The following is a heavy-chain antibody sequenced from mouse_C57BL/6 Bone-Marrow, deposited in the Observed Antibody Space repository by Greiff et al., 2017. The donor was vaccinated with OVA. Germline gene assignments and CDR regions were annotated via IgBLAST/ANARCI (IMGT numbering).Heavy chain of an antibody. CDR3: ARFYGSSYGYAMDY. V-gene: IGHV1-26*01. D-gene: IGHD1-1*01. Sequence: EVQLQQSEPELVKPGASVKISCKASGYTFTDYYMNWVKQSHGKSLEWIGDINPNNGGTSYNQKFKGKATLTVDKSSSTAYMELRSLTSEDSAVYYCARFYGSSYGYAMDYWGQGTSVTVSS. CDR2: INPNNGGT. J-gene: IGHJ4*01. CDR1: GYTFTDYY.